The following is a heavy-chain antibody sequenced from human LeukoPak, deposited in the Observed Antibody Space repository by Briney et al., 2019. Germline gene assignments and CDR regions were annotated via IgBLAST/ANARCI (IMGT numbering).Heavy chain of an antibody. CDR1: GGSFSNYF. CDR2: ISQSGST. J-gene: IGHJ4*02. CDR3: ALSTTRVTTRTLDH. Sequence: SETLSLTCAVHGGSFSNYFWTWIRQPPGKGLERIGEISQSGSTRYNPSLESRVSISVDMSNNQSPLRLSSVTAADTAIYFCALSTTRVTTRTLDHWGQGTLVTVSS. V-gene: IGHV4-34*01. D-gene: IGHD4-17*01.